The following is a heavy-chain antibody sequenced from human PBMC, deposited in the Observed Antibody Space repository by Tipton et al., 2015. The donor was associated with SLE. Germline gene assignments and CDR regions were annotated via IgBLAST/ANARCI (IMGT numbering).Heavy chain of an antibody. CDR2: IFSSGST. Sequence: TLSLTCRVSGGSISGYFWNWVRQPPGKGLEWIGYIFSSGSTSYNSSLKSRVTISVDTSENQLSLRLSSVTAADTAVYYCARLYYDILTGSSRDWYFDYWGQGTLVTVSS. J-gene: IGHJ4*02. CDR1: GGSISGYF. D-gene: IGHD3-9*01. CDR3: ARLYYDILTGSSRDWYFDY. V-gene: IGHV4-4*09.